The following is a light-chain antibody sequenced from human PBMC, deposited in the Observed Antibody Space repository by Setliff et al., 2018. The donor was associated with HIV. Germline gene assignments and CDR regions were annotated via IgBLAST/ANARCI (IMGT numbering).Light chain of an antibody. J-gene: IGLJ1*01. CDR3: SSYTSSSPYV. CDR1: SSEIGCYNF. V-gene: IGLV2-14*01. Sequence: QSALTQPXSVSGSPGQSITISCTGNSSEIGCYNFVSGYQHHPGKAPKLMIYEVTNRPPGVSNRFSGSKSGNTASLTISGLQADDEADYYCSSYTSSSPYVFGXXTKVTVL. CDR2: EVT.